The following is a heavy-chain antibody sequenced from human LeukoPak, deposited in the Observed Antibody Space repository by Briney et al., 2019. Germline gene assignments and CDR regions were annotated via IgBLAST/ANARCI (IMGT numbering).Heavy chain of an antibody. V-gene: IGHV3-33*06. D-gene: IGHD6-13*01. CDR1: GFTFSSYG. CDR2: TWYDGRNK. CDR3: AKDSVAAAGN. Sequence: GGSLRLSCAASGFTFSSYGMHWVRQAPGKGLEWVAVTWYDGRNKKYADSVQGRFTISRDNSKNTLDLQMNGLRAEDTAVYYCAKDSVAAAGNWGQGTLVTVSS. J-gene: IGHJ4*02.